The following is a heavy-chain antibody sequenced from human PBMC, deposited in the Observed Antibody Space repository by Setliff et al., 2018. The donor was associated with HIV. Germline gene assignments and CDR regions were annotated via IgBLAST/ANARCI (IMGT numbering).Heavy chain of an antibody. Sequence: GASVKVSCKASGYTFTTHPMHWVRQAPGQGLEWMGVINTSGGSAGYAEKFRGRVTMTRDTSTNTVYMDLRNLRSEDTAVYYCARNQGDSSGWYAGDYWGHRTLVTVSS. CDR2: INTSGGSA. D-gene: IGHD6-19*01. CDR3: ARNQGDSSGWYAGDY. V-gene: IGHV1-46*01. J-gene: IGHJ4*01. CDR1: GYTFTTHP.